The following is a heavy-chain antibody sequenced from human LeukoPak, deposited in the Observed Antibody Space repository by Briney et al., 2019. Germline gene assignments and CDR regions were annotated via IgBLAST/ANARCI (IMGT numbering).Heavy chain of an antibody. V-gene: IGHV3-53*01. CDR3: ARVASSEWLSYGMDV. Sequence: PGGSLRLSCAASGFTVSNNYMRWVRQAPGTGLAPVSVLYSGGTTYYLGSVKGRFTISRDSSKNTLYLQMNSLRAEDTAMYYCARVASSEWLSYGMDVWGQGTTVTVSS. CDR1: GFTVSNNY. J-gene: IGHJ6*02. CDR2: LYSGGTT. D-gene: IGHD3-3*01.